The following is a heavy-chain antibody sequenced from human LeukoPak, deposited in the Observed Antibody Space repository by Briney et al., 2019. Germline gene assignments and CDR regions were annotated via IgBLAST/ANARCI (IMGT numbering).Heavy chain of an antibody. CDR2: ISSSSSYI. CDR1: GFTFSSYS. D-gene: IGHD2-2*02. Sequence: GGSLRLSCAASGFTFSSYSMNWVRQAPGKGLEWVSSISSSSSYIYYADSVKGRFTISRDNAKNSLYLQMNSLRAEDTAVYYCARDRSSSTSCYNYFDYWGQETLVTVSS. CDR3: ARDRSSSTSCYNYFDY. V-gene: IGHV3-21*01. J-gene: IGHJ4*02.